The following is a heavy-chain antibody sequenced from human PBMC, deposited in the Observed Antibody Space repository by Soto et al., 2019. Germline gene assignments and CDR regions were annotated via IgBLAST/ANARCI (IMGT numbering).Heavy chain of an antibody. D-gene: IGHD6-13*01. Sequence: LSETLSLTCAVYGGSFSGYYWSWIRQPPGKGLEWIGEINHSGSTNYNPSLKSRVTISVDTSKNQFSLKLSSVTAADTAVYYCARSVLLGIGYGGEIYYFDYWGQGTLVTVSS. V-gene: IGHV4-34*01. J-gene: IGHJ4*02. CDR1: GGSFSGYY. CDR2: INHSGST. CDR3: ARSVLLGIGYGGEIYYFDY.